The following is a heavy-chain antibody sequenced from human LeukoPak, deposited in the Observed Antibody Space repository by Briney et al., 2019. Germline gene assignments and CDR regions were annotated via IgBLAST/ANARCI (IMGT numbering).Heavy chain of an antibody. CDR1: GYTFTSYD. CDR2: MNPNSGNT. V-gene: IGHV1-8*02. J-gene: IGHJ4*02. Sequence: ASVKVSCKASGYTFTSYDINWVRQATGQGLEWMGWMNPNSGNTGYAQKLQGRVTMTTDTSTSTAYMELRGLRSDDTAVYYCARENWATVTRFDYWGQGTLVTVSS. CDR3: ARENWATVTRFDY. D-gene: IGHD4-17*01.